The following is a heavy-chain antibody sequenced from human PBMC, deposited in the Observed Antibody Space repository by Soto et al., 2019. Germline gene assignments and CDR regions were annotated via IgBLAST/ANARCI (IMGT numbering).Heavy chain of an antibody. CDR1: GASVSSDSYY. D-gene: IGHD6-13*01. CDR3: ARANIAAAGVVYL. Sequence: QEQLQESGPGLVKPSETLSLTCTVSGASVSSDSYYWSWIRQPPGKGLEWIGYIYYSTKTNFNPSLKSRVAMFVDTSKNQFSLILTAVTTADTDVYYCARANIAAAGVVYLWGQGTLVTVSS. J-gene: IGHJ4*02. CDR2: IYYSTKT. V-gene: IGHV4-61*01.